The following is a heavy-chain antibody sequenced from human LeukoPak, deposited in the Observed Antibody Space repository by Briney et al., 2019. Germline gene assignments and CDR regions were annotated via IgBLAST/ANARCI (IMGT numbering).Heavy chain of an antibody. J-gene: IGHJ4*02. V-gene: IGHV4-4*07. Sequence: SETLSLTCTVSGGSISSYYWSWIRQPAGKGLEWIGRIYTSGSTNYNPSLKSRVTMSVDTSKNKFSMKLSSVTAADTAVYYCASSTGSGSYYPLFDYWGQGTLVTVSS. CDR1: GGSISSYY. CDR3: ASSTGSGSYYPLFDY. D-gene: IGHD3-10*01. CDR2: IYTSGST.